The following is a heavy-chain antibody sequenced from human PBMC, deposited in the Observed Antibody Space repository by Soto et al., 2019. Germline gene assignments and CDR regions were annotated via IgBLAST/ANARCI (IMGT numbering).Heavy chain of an antibody. CDR1: GGYFSGYY. Sequence: QVQLQQWGAGLLKPSETLSLTCGVYGGYFSGYYWTWIRQPPGKGLEWIGEISHSGSTNYNPSLRSRVTISVDTSRLPFSLKLSSVTAAGTAVYYCARGAYCSTARCNDGMDVWGQGTTVTVCS. CDR3: ARGAYCSTARCNDGMDV. J-gene: IGHJ6*02. V-gene: IGHV4-34*01. CDR2: ISHSGST. D-gene: IGHD2-2*01.